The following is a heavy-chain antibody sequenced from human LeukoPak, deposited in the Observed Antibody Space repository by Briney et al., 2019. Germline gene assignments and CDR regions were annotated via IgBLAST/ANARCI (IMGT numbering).Heavy chain of an antibody. D-gene: IGHD6-13*01. J-gene: IGHJ3*02. CDR1: GFTFSSYD. V-gene: IGHV3-13*01. Sequence: PGGSLRLSCAASGFTFSSYDIHWVRQATGKGLEWVSGIGTAGEIYYPGSVKGRFTISRDNSKNTLYLQMNSLRAEDTAVYYCARRSPSSSSSQGAFDIWGQGTMVTVSS. CDR3: ARRSPSSSSSQGAFDI. CDR2: IGTAGEI.